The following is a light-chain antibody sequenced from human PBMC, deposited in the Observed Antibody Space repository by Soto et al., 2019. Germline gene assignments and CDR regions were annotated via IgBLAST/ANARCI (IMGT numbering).Light chain of an antibody. V-gene: IGKV3-11*01. J-gene: IGKJ5*01. CDR3: QQRSNWQVT. CDR2: DAS. CDR1: QSVSSS. Sequence: EIVLTQSPVTRSLSPGERATLSGRASQSVSSSLAWYQQKPGQAPRLLIYDASNRATGIPARFSGSGSGTDFTLTISSLEPEDFAVYYCQQRSNWQVTFGQGTRLEIK.